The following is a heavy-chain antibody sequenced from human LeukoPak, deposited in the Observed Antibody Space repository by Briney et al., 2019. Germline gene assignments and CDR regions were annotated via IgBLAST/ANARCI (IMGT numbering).Heavy chain of an antibody. CDR2: IYYSGST. CDR3: ARGVVDYYYGMDV. V-gene: IGHV4-59*01. CDR1: GGSISSYY. J-gene: IGHJ6*02. Sequence: SEALSLTCTVSGGSISSYYWSWIRQPPGKGLEWIGYIYYSGSTNYNPSLKSRVTISVDTSKNQFSLKLSSVTAADTAVYYCARGVVDYYYGMDVWGQGTTVTVSS. D-gene: IGHD2-2*01.